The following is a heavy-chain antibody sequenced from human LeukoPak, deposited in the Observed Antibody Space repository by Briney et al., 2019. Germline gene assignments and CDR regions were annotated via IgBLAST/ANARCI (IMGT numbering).Heavy chain of an antibody. Sequence: ASVKVSCKASGYTFTSYYMHWVRQAPGQGLEWMGIINPSGGSTSYAQKSQGRVTMTRDTSTSTVYMELSSLRSEDTAVYYCARRPNRDDSSSWYGGHFDYWGQGTLVTVSS. D-gene: IGHD6-13*01. J-gene: IGHJ4*02. V-gene: IGHV1-46*01. CDR3: ARRPNRDDSSSWYGGHFDY. CDR2: INPSGGST. CDR1: GYTFTSYY.